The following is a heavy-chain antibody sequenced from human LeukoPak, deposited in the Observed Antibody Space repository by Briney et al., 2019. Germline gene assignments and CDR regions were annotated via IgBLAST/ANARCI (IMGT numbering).Heavy chain of an antibody. Sequence: GGSLRLSCAASGFTFDDSAMHWVRQAPGKGLEWVANIKQDGSEKYHVDSVKGRFTISRDNAKNSLYLQMNSLRAEDTAVYYCADSLERSGYFDWGQGTLVTVSS. CDR3: ADSLERSGYFD. D-gene: IGHD3-22*01. CDR2: IKQDGSEK. J-gene: IGHJ1*01. CDR1: GFTFDDSA. V-gene: IGHV3-7*01.